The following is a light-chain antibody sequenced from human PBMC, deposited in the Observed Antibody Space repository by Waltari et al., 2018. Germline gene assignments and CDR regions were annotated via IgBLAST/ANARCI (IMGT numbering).Light chain of an antibody. CDR3: QQSYS. CDR2: AAS. J-gene: IGKJ5*01. CDR1: QSSSDY. V-gene: IGKV1-39*01. Sequence: DIQMTQSPSSLSASVGDRVTITCRASQSSSDYLNWYQQKPGKAPKLLIYAASTLQSVVPSRFSGSGSGADFALTISSLQPEDFATYYCQQSYSFGQGTRLEIK.